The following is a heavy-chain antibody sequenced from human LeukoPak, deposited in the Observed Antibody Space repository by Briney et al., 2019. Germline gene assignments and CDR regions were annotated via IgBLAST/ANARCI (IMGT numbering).Heavy chain of an antibody. CDR1: GFTFDDYA. Sequence: QPGRSLRLSCAASGFTFDDYAMHWVRQAPGKGLEWVSGIRWNSGSIGYADSVKGRFTISRDNAKNSLYLQMNSLRAEDTALYYCAKDQDIVDYYGMDVWGQGTTVTVSS. J-gene: IGHJ6*02. D-gene: IGHD2-15*01. CDR2: IRWNSGSI. V-gene: IGHV3-9*01. CDR3: AKDQDIVDYYGMDV.